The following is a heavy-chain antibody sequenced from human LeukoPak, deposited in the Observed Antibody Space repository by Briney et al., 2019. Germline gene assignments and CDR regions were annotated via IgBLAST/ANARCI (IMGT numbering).Heavy chain of an antibody. CDR2: ISGGAGST. CDR1: GFTFSDYY. Sequence: PGGSLRLSCAAPGFTFSDYYMSWIRQAPGKGLECVSVISGGAGSTYYADSVKGRFTISRDNSKNTLYLQMNSLRAEDTAVYYCAKDKYNFWSGSNYYYMDVWGKGTTVTVSS. V-gene: IGHV3-23*01. J-gene: IGHJ6*03. CDR3: AKDKYNFWSGSNYYYMDV. D-gene: IGHD3-3*01.